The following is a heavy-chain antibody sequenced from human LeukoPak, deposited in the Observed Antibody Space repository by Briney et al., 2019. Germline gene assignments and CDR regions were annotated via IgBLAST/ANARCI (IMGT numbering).Heavy chain of an antibody. J-gene: IGHJ5*02. CDR2: IIPIFGTA. CDR3: ARARVIGRRGYSGYDLVRNWFDP. CDR1: GYTFTGYY. D-gene: IGHD5-12*01. Sequence: ASVKVSCKASGYTFTGYYMHWVRQAPGQGLEWMGGIIPIFGTANYAQKFQGRVTITADESTSTAYMEQSSLRSEDTAVYYCARARVIGRRGYSGYDLVRNWFDPWGQGTLVTVSS. V-gene: IGHV1-69*13.